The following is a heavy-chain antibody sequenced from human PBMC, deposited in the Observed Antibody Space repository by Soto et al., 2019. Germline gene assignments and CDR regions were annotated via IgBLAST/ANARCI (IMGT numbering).Heavy chain of an antibody. CDR1: GFTFSNAW. J-gene: IGHJ4*02. D-gene: IGHD2-2*01. CDR3: TTVPGLYCSSTSCYVGY. V-gene: IGHV3-15*01. Sequence: GGSLRLSCAASGFTFSNAWMSWVRQAPGKGLEWVGRIKSKTDGGTTDYAAPVKGRFTISRDDSKNTLYLQMNSLKTEDTAVYYCTTVPGLYCSSTSCYVGYWGQGTLVTVSS. CDR2: IKSKTDGGTT.